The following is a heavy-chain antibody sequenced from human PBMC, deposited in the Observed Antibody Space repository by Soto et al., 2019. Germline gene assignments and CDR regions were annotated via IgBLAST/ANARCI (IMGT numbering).Heavy chain of an antibody. D-gene: IGHD3-10*01. CDR3: AKAPLNHYGSGSYYLYYYYGMDV. V-gene: IGHV3-30*18. CDR2: ISYDGSNK. CDR1: GFTFSSYG. J-gene: IGHJ6*02. Sequence: PGGSLRLSCAASGFTFSSYGMHWVRQAPGKGLEWVAVISYDGSNKYYADSVKGRFTISRDNSKNTLYLQMNSLRAEDTAVYYCAKAPLNHYGSGSYYLYYYYGMDVWGQGTTVTVSS.